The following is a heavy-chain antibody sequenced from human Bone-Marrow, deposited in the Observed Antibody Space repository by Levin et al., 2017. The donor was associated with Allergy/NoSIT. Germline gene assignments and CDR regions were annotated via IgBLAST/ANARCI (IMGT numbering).Heavy chain of an antibody. Sequence: PGVSLRLSCAASGFNFASYGMNWVRQAPGKGLEWVSSISGTGRHIYLADSLKGRFTISRDNAKNSLSLQMNNLRVEDTAVFYCAKDEGPFSSSFAFDCWGQGALVTVSS. D-gene: IGHD2-2*01. CDR3: AKDEGPFSSSFAFDC. J-gene: IGHJ4*02. CDR2: ISGTGRHI. CDR1: GFNFASYG. V-gene: IGHV3-21*01.